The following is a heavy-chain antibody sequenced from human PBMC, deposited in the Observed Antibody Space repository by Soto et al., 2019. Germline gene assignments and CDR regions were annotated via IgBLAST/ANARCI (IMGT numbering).Heavy chain of an antibody. CDR3: ATYGSNPMRSDY. CDR2: IKSKTDGGTA. J-gene: IGHJ4*02. V-gene: IGHV3-15*01. CDR1: GFTFSNAW. Sequence: EVQLVESGGGLVKPGGSLRLSCAASGFTFSNAWMTWVRQAPGKGLEWVGRIKSKTDGGTADYAAPLKGRFTISRADSKNTLYLQVNSLETEDTAVYYCATYGSNPMRSDYWGQGSLVTVSS. D-gene: IGHD2-2*01.